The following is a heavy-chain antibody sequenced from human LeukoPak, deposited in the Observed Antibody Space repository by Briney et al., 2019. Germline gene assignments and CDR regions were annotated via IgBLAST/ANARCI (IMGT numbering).Heavy chain of an antibody. CDR3: ARGPRGFDP. J-gene: IGHJ5*02. CDR1: GFTFSTYS. V-gene: IGHV3-30*14. CDR2: TSYDGSNK. Sequence: PGGSLRPSCAASGFTFSTYSMHWVRQAPGKGLEWVAVTSYDGSNKYHADSVKGRFTVSRDNSKNTLYHQMNSLRADDTAVYYCARGPRGFDPWGQGTLVTVSS.